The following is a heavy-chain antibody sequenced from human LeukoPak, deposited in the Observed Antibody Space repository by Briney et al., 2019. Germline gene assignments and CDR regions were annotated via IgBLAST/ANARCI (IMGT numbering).Heavy chain of an antibody. V-gene: IGHV3-15*01. CDR2: IKSKTDGGTT. J-gene: IGHJ4*02. CDR3: AKDRVEVLRFLEWLLGTFDY. D-gene: IGHD3-3*01. CDR1: GFTFSNAW. Sequence: GGSLRLSCAASGFTFSNAWMSWVRQAPGKGLEWVGRIKSKTDGGTTDYAAPVKGRFTISRDNSKNTLYLQMNSLRAEDTAVYYCAKDRVEVLRFLEWLLGTFDYWGQGTLVTVSS.